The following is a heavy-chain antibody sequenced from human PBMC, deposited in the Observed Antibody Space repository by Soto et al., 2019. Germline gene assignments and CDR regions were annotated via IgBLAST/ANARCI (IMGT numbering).Heavy chain of an antibody. J-gene: IGHJ4*02. V-gene: IGHV3-23*04. CDR3: VRDRYTMIDLWSAVSSD. D-gene: IGHD3-3*01. CDR1: GFTFSSSP. Sequence: EVQLVQSGGGWVQPGGSLRLSCAASGFTFSSSPMSWVRQVPGKGLEWISAIRNDGGSMYYVDSVKGRFTISRDNSKSTSTLRMKNLRAEDTATYYCVRDRYTMIDLWSAVSSDWGQGAKVIVSS. CDR2: IRNDGGSM.